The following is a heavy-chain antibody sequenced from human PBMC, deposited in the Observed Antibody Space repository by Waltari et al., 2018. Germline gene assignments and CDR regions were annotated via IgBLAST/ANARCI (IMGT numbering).Heavy chain of an antibody. V-gene: IGHV4-61*09. Sequence: QVQLQESGPGLVKPSQTLSLTCTVSGGSLSSGSYYWSWIRQPAGKGLEWIGYIYTSGSTNYNPSLKSRVTISVDTSKNQFSLKLSSVTAADTAVYYCAITGKYYYYYGMDVWGQGTTVTVSS. CDR3: AITGKYYYYYGMDV. CDR2: IYTSGST. J-gene: IGHJ6*02. CDR1: GGSLSSGSYY.